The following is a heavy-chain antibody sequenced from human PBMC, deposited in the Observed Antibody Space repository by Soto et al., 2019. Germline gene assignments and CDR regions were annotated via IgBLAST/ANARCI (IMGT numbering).Heavy chain of an antibody. Sequence: GESLKISCAASGFTFSSYAMSWVRQAPGKGLEWVSAISGSGGSTYYADSVKGRFTISRDNSKNTLYLQMNSLRAEDTAVYYCAKEYATMIRAFDIWGQGTMVTVSS. J-gene: IGHJ3*02. D-gene: IGHD3-22*01. CDR1: GFTFSSYA. CDR2: ISGSGGST. V-gene: IGHV3-23*01. CDR3: AKEYATMIRAFDI.